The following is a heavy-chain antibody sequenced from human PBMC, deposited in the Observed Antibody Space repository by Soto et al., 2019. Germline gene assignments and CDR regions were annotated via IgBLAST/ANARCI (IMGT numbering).Heavy chain of an antibody. V-gene: IGHV3-30*18. Sequence: GGSLRLSCAASGFTFSSYGMQWVRQAPGREMGWVAVLSYDGSNKNYADSVKGRLTISRDNCKNTLYLQMNSLRAEDTAVYYCAKDQDDNGMDVWGQGTTVTVSS. CDR1: GFTFSSYG. CDR2: LSYDGSNK. D-gene: IGHD1-1*01. CDR3: AKDQDDNGMDV. J-gene: IGHJ6*02.